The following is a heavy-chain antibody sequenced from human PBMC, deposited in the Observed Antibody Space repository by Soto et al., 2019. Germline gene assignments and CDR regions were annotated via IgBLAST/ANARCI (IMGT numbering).Heavy chain of an antibody. Sequence: QVQLVQSGAEVKKPGSSVKVSCKASAGTFSSYTISWVRQAPGQGLEWMGRIIPILGIANYAQEFQARVTITADKATSTAYMELSSLRSEDTAVYYCARDISPPYYYGSGSYNWFDPWGQGTLVTVSS. J-gene: IGHJ5*02. CDR3: ARDISPPYYYGSGSYNWFDP. V-gene: IGHV1-69*08. CDR1: AGTFSSYT. D-gene: IGHD3-10*01. CDR2: IIPILGIA.